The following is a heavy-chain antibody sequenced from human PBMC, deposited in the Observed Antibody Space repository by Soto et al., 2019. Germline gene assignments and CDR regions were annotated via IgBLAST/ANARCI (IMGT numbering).Heavy chain of an antibody. CDR3: ASNTDDTAMFSRI. J-gene: IGHJ3*02. Sequence: PGESLKISCKGSGYSFTSYWISWVRQMPGKGLEWMGRIDPSDSYTNYSPSFQGHVTISADKSISTAYLQWSSLKASDTAMYYCASNTDDTAMFSRIWGQGTMVTVSS. CDR1: GYSFTSYW. V-gene: IGHV5-10-1*01. CDR2: IDPSDSYT. D-gene: IGHD5-18*01.